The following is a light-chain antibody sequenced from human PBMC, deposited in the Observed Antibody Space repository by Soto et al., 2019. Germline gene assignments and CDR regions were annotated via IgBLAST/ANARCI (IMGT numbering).Light chain of an antibody. CDR2: GAS. CDR3: QQYSNWPPRYT. J-gene: IGKJ2*01. V-gene: IGKV3-15*01. Sequence: EIVMTQSPGTLSVSPGERATLSCRASHSVSTNLAWYQQKPGQAPRLLIYGASTRATGIPARFSGSGSGTEFTLTFSSLQSEDFAVYYCQQYSNWPPRYTFGQGTKLEIK. CDR1: HSVSTN.